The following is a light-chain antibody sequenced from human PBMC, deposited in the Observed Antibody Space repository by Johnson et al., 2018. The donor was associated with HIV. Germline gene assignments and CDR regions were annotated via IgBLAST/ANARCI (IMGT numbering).Light chain of an antibody. CDR2: DNN. CDR1: SSNIGNNY. CDR3: GTWDNSLSAFYV. V-gene: IGLV1-51*01. J-gene: IGLJ1*01. Sequence: QSALTQPPSVSAAPGQKVTISCSGSSSNIGNNYVSWYQQLPGTAPKLLIYDNNKRPSGIPDRFSGSKSDTSATLGITGLQTGDEADYYCGTWDNSLSAFYVFGTGTKVTAL.